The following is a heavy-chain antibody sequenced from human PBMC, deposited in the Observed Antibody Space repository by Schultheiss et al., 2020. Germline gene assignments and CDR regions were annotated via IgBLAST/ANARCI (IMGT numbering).Heavy chain of an antibody. Sequence: SETLSLTCTVSGGSISSYYWSWIRQPAGKGLEWIGRIYTSGSTNYNPSLKSRVTMSVDTSKNQFSLKLTSVTATDTAVYYCASSEGELSPYDYWGQGTLVTVSA. V-gene: IGHV4-4*07. CDR2: IYTSGST. CDR3: ASSEGELSPYDY. J-gene: IGHJ4*02. CDR1: GGSISSYY. D-gene: IGHD3-16*02.